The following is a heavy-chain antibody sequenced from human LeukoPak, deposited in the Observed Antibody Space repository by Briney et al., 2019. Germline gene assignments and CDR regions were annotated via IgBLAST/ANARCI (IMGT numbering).Heavy chain of an antibody. Sequence: GGSPRLSCAASGFTFSSYSMNWVRQAPGKGLEWVSSISSSSYIYYADSVKGRFTISRDNAKNSLYLQMNSLRAEDTAVYYCAREKDDSSGYYDYWGQGTLVTVSS. V-gene: IGHV3-21*01. J-gene: IGHJ4*02. CDR3: AREKDDSSGYYDY. CDR2: ISSSSYI. D-gene: IGHD3-22*01. CDR1: GFTFSSYS.